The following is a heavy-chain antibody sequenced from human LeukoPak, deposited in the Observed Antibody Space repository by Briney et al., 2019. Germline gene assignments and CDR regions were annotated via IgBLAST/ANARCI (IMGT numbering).Heavy chain of an antibody. CDR3: ARGLPATLLDY. D-gene: IGHD2-2*01. V-gene: IGHV3-11*05. Sequence: PGGSLRLSCAASGFTFSDYYTSWIRQAPGKGLEWVSYISSSSSYTNYADSVKGRFTISRDNAKNSLYLQMNSLRAEDTAIYYCARGLPATLLDYWGQGTLVTVSS. CDR1: GFTFSDYY. CDR2: ISSSSSYT. J-gene: IGHJ4*02.